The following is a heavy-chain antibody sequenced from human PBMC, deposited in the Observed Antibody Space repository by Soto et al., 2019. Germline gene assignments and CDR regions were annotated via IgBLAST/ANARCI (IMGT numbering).Heavy chain of an antibody. V-gene: IGHV4-39*01. D-gene: IGHD3-3*01. CDR1: GDSITWTSCY. Sequence: SETLSLTCTLSGDSITWTSCYWGWIRQPPGKGLEWVGDVYYSGTTYNNPSLKSRVTMSIDTSKNQFSLKLSSVTAADTAVYYCASDRLTKYGEGHLYYFDYWGQGALVTVPQ. CDR2: VYYSGTT. J-gene: IGHJ4*02. CDR3: ASDRLTKYGEGHLYYFDY.